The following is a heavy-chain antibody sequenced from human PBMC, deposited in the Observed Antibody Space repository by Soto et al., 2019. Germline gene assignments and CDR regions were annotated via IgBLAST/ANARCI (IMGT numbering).Heavy chain of an antibody. CDR2: ISSSSSYI. Sequence: LSLTCAASGFTFSSYSMNWVRQAPGKGLEWVSSISSSSSYIYYADSVKGRFTISRDNAKNSLYLQMNSLRAEDTAVYYCARGTGDERGDAFDIWGQGTMVTVSS. D-gene: IGHD7-27*01. CDR3: ARGTGDERGDAFDI. J-gene: IGHJ3*02. V-gene: IGHV3-21*01. CDR1: GFTFSSYS.